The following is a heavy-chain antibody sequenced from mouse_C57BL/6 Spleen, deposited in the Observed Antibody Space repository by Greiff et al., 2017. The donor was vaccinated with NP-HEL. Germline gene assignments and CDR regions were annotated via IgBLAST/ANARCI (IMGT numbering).Heavy chain of an antibody. J-gene: IGHJ4*01. V-gene: IGHV2-2*01. CDR2: IWSGGST. Sequence: QVQLQQSGPGLVQPSQSLSITCTVSGFSLTSYGVHWVRQSPGKGLEWLGVIWSGGSTDYNAAFISSLSISKDNSKSQVFFKMNSLQADDTAIYYCARSRGRRDDCDYYAMDYWGQGTSVTVSS. D-gene: IGHD6-1*01. CDR3: ARSRGRRDDCDYYAMDY. CDR1: GFSLTSYG.